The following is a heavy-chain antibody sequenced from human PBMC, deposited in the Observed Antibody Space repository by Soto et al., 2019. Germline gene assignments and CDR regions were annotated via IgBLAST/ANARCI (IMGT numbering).Heavy chain of an antibody. Sequence: GGSLRLSCAASGFTFSSYSMNWVRQAPGKGLEWVSSISSSSSYIYYADSVKGRFTISRDNAKNSLYLQMNSLRAEDTAVYYCATSPNPYYDYIWGSYRPRYMDVWGKGTTVTVSS. D-gene: IGHD3-16*02. CDR2: ISSSSSYI. CDR1: GFTFSSYS. J-gene: IGHJ6*03. V-gene: IGHV3-21*01. CDR3: ATSPNPYYDYIWGSYRPRYMDV.